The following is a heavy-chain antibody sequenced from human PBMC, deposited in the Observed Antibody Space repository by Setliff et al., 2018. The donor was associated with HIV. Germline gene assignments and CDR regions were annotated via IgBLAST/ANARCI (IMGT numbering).Heavy chain of an antibody. D-gene: IGHD3-10*01. CDR3: ARALWVGDHYLGYYYMDV. CDR1: GGSISSGGYY. J-gene: IGHJ6*03. Sequence: PSETLSLTCTVSGGSISSGGYYWSWIRQHPEKGLEWIGYVYYNGDTYYNPSLKSRVTLSVDTSKNQFSLNLSSVTAADTAVYYCARALWVGDHYLGYYYMDVWGKGTTVTVSS. V-gene: IGHV4-31*03. CDR2: VYYNGDT.